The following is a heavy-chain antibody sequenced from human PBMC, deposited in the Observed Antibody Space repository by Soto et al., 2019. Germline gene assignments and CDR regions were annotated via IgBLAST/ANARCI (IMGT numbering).Heavy chain of an antibody. CDR1: GGSISSYY. D-gene: IGHD5-12*01. CDR2: IYYSGST. J-gene: IGHJ4*02. Sequence: QVQLQESGPGLVKPSETLSLTCTVSGGSISSYYWCWIRQPPGKGLEWIGYIYYSGSTNYNPSLKRRVTIAVDTSNNQSSLKLSSVTAADTAVYDCARATKDGYNYGSFDYWGQGTLVTVSS. CDR3: ARATKDGYNYGSFDY. V-gene: IGHV4-59*01.